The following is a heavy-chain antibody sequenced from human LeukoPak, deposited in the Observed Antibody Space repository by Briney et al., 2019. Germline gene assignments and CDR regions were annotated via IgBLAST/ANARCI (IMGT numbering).Heavy chain of an antibody. CDR2: ISSSSSYI. V-gene: IGHV3-21*04. CDR3: ARSGYYLYYYMDV. J-gene: IGHJ6*03. CDR1: GFTFSSYS. D-gene: IGHD3-22*01. Sequence: GGSVRLSCAASGFTFSSYSMNWVRQAPGKGLEWVSSISSSSSYIYYADSVKGRFTVSRDKSRNTVYLQMTSLRVEDTAVYYCARSGYYLYYYMDVWGTGTPVTISS.